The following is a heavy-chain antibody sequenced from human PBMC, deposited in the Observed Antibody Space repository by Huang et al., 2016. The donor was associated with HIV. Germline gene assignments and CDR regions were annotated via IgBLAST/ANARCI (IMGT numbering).Heavy chain of an antibody. J-gene: IGHJ4*02. CDR1: EYTLTELS. CDR3: ATGFDVFFDF. Sequence: QVQLVQSRAEVKKPGASVKVSCKVSEYTLTELSIHWARQPPGKGLEWMGGFDPESGETIYAQKCQGRVTMTEDTSTETAFMELSGLRPEDTAVYYCATGFDVFFDFWGQGTLVTVSS. D-gene: IGHD3-9*01. CDR2: FDPESGET. V-gene: IGHV1-24*01.